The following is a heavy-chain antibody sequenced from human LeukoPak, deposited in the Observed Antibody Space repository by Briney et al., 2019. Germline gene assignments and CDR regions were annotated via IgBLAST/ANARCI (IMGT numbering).Heavy chain of an antibody. J-gene: IGHJ4*02. V-gene: IGHV1-8*01. CDR2: MNPNSGNT. D-gene: IGHD3-3*01. CDR1: GYTFTRYG. CDR3: ARGLAPRVFGVVIIQRYYFDY. Sequence: ASVKVSCMASGYTFTRYGISWVRQATGQGLEWMGWMNPNSGNTGYAQKFQGRVTMTRNTSISTAYMELSSLRSEDTAVYYCARGLAPRVFGVVIIQRYYFDYWGQGTLVTVSS.